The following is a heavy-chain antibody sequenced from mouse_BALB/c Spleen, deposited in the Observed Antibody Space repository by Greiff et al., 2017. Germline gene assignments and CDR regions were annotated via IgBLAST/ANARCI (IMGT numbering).Heavy chain of an antibody. CDR1: GYAFSSYW. V-gene: IGHV1-80*01. J-gene: IGHJ2*01. Sequence: VQLQQSGAELVRPGSSVKISCKASGYAFSSYWMNWVKQRPGQGLEWIGQIYPGDGDTNYNGKFKGKATLTADKSSSTAYMQLSSLTSEDSAVYYCVYGSSSYYFDYWGQGTTLTVSS. D-gene: IGHD1-1*01. CDR3: VYGSSSYYFDY. CDR2: IYPGDGDT.